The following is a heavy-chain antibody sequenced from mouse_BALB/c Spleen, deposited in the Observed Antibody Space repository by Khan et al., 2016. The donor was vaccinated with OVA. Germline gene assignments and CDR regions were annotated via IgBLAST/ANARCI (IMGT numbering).Heavy chain of an antibody. V-gene: IGHV3-2*02. Sequence: EVQLQESGPGLVKPSQSLSLTCTVTGYSITSDYAWNWIRQFPGNKLEWMGYITYNGGTSYHPSLKSRISITRDTSKNQFFLRLNSVTTEDSATYYCARWFAYGGQGTLVTVS. J-gene: IGHJ3*01. CDR2: ITYNGGT. CDR3: ARWFAY. CDR1: GYSITSDYA.